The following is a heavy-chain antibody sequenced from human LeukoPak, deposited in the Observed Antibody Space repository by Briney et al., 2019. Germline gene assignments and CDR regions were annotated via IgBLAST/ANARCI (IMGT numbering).Heavy chain of an antibody. CDR3: ARDQAPTHFDY. CDR2: IYSGGST. D-gene: IGHD2-2*01. J-gene: IGHJ4*02. CDR1: GFTFSSNY. V-gene: IGHV3-66*02. Sequence: GGSLRLSCAASGFTFSSNYMSWVRQAPGKGLEWVSVIYSGGSTYYADSVKGRFTISRDNSKNTLYLQMNSLRAEDTAVYYCARDQAPTHFDYWGQGTLVTVSS.